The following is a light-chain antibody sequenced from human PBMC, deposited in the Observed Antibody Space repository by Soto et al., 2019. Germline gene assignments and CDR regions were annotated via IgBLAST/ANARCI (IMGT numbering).Light chain of an antibody. V-gene: IGKV1-5*03. CDR1: QSISSW. CDR2: KAS. J-gene: IGKJ2*01. Sequence: DIQMTQSPSTLSASVGDRVTITCRASQSISSWLAWYQQKPGKAPKLLIYKASSLESGVPSRFSGSGSGTEFTLNISSLQPDDFATYYCQQYNSYSPYTFGQGTKLEIK. CDR3: QQYNSYSPYT.